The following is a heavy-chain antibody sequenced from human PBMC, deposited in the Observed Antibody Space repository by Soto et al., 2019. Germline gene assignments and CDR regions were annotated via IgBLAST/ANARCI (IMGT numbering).Heavy chain of an antibody. V-gene: IGHV4-59*01. J-gene: IGHJ6*02. CDR3: ARDRSSGLGKILPYYYYYGMDV. Sequence: SETLSLTCTVSGGSISSYYWSWIRQPPGKRLEWIGYIYYSGSTNYNPSLKSRVTISVDTSKNQFSLKLSSVTAADTAVYYCARDRSSGLGKILPYYYYYGMDVWGQGTTVTVSS. D-gene: IGHD3-22*01. CDR1: GGSISSYY. CDR2: IYYSGST.